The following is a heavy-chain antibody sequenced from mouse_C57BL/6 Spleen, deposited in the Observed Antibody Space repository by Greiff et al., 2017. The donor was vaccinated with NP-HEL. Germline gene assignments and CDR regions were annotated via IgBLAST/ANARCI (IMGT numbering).Heavy chain of an antibody. D-gene: IGHD2-5*01. CDR1: GFTFSDYG. Sequence: EVQVVESGGGLVKPGGSLKLSCAASGFTFSDYGMHWVRQAPEKGLEWVAYISSGSSTIYYADTVKGRFTISRDNAKNTLFLQMTSLRSEDTAMYYCARGTYYSNPAWFAYWGQGTLVTVSA. V-gene: IGHV5-17*01. J-gene: IGHJ3*01. CDR2: ISSGSSTI. CDR3: ARGTYYSNPAWFAY.